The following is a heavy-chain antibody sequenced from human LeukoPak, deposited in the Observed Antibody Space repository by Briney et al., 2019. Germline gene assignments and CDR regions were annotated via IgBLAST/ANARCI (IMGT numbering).Heavy chain of an antibody. CDR1: GYSISSGYY. D-gene: IGHD6-13*01. CDR2: FYHSGST. Sequence: SETLXLTCTVSGYSISSGYYWGWIXXPPGKGLEGIGSFYHSGSTYYNPSLKSRVTISVDTSKNQFSLRLSSVTAADTAVYYCARVLSSPSSEYFQHWGQGTLVTVSS. V-gene: IGHV4-38-2*02. J-gene: IGHJ1*01. CDR3: ARVLSSPSSEYFQH.